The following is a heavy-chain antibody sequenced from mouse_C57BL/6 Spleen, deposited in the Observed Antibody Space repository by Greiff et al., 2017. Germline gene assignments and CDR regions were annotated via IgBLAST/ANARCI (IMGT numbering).Heavy chain of an antibody. D-gene: IGHD2-4*01. CDR2: IDPSDSET. V-gene: IGHV1-52*01. J-gene: IGHJ4*01. Sequence: QVQLQQPGAELVRPGSSVKLSCKASGYTFTSYWMHWVKQRPIQGLEWIGNIDPSDSETHYNQKFKDKATLTVDKSSSTAYMQLSSLTSEDSAVYYCATGGLYDYDEAEDYAMDYWGQGTSVTVSS. CDR3: ATGGLYDYDEAEDYAMDY. CDR1: GYTFTSYW.